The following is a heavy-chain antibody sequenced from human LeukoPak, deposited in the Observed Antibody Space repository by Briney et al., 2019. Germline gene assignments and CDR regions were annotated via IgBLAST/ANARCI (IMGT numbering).Heavy chain of an antibody. V-gene: IGHV3-33*01. CDR2: IWYDGSTK. Sequence: PVGSLRLSCVASGFTFSSYGMHWVRQAPGKGLEWVAVIWYDGSTKYYADSVKGRFTISRDNSKNTLYLQMNSLRAEDTAVYYCARDFFSGLDGPRDGYYTRTGHPDYYYYMDVWGKGTTVTVSS. J-gene: IGHJ6*03. D-gene: IGHD3-3*01. CDR1: GFTFSSYG. CDR3: ARDFFSGLDGPRDGYYTRTGHPDYYYYMDV.